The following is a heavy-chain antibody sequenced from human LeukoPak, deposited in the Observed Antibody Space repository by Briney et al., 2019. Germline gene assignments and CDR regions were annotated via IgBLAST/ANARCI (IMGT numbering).Heavy chain of an antibody. CDR1: GYSISSGYY. CDR3: ARQDSSGAGYFDH. J-gene: IGHJ4*02. CDR2: MYNSGNT. V-gene: IGHV4-38-2*01. Sequence: SETLSLTCAVSGYSISSGYYWAWIRQPPGKGPEWIGSMYNSGNTYYNPSLKSRVTISVDTSKNQLSLKLTSVTAADTAVYFCARQDSSGAGYFDHWGQGTLVTVSS. D-gene: IGHD6-19*01.